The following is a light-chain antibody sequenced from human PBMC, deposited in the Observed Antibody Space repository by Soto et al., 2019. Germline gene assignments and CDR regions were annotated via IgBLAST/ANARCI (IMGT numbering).Light chain of an antibody. CDR1: QSIRTN. CDR2: GAS. J-gene: IGKJ1*01. Sequence: IVMTQSPATLSLSPGETVTLSCRASQSIRTNLAWYQHKPGQSPRLLIYGASKRATGFPARFSGSGSGTEFTLSISSLKPEDCAVYYCQQYNDNRPTFGQGTKVDIK. V-gene: IGKV3-15*01. CDR3: QQYNDNRPT.